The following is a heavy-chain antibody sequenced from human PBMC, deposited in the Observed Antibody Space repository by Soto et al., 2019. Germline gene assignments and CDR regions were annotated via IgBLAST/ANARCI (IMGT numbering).Heavy chain of an antibody. Sequence: QVQLVESGGGVVQPGRSLRLSCAASGFTFSSHGMHWVRQAPGKGLEWVGVIWYDGSNKYYADSVKGRFTISRDNSKNTLYLQMNSLRAEDTAVYYCARDYYYDSSGYIDYWGQGTLVTVSS. D-gene: IGHD3-22*01. J-gene: IGHJ4*02. CDR2: IWYDGSNK. V-gene: IGHV3-33*01. CDR1: GFTFSSHG. CDR3: ARDYYYDSSGYIDY.